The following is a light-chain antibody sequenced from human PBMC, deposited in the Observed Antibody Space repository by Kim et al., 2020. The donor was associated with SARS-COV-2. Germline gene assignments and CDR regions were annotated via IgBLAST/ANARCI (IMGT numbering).Light chain of an antibody. CDR2: DVS. CDR3: SSYTLTSTYV. V-gene: IGLV2-14*03. CDR1: SGDVGGSML. J-gene: IGLJ1*01. Sequence: GPPITLSWKGTSGDVGGSMLISWYQQHPNNAPKLIIYDVSNRPSGISNRFSGAKSGNTASLTISALQAVDEADYYCSSYTLTSTYVFGTGTKVTVL.